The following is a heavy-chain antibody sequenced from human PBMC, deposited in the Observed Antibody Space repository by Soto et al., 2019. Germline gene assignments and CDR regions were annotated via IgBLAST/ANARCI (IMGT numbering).Heavy chain of an antibody. V-gene: IGHV3-48*03. J-gene: IGHJ3*02. CDR3: ARGSKYDRSGQRVDAFDI. Sequence: GGSLRLSCAASGFTFSSYEMNWVRQAPGKGLEWVSYISSSCSNIYYADSVKGRFTISRDNAKNSLYLQMNSLRAEDTDDYSRARGSKYDRSGQRVDAFDIWGKGTMVTVSS. CDR2: ISSSCSNI. D-gene: IGHD3-22*01. CDR1: GFTFSSYE.